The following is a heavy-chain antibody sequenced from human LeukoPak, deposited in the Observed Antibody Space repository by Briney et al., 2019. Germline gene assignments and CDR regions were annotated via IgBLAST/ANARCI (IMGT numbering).Heavy chain of an antibody. J-gene: IGHJ3*02. CDR3: ARCTSFWNLMGPTSDAFDI. D-gene: IGHD1-7*01. CDR1: GFTFSSYA. CDR2: ISYDGSNK. V-gene: IGHV3-30-3*01. Sequence: PGRSLRLSCAASGFTFSSYALHWVRQAPGKGLEWVAVISYDGSNKYYADSVKGRFTISRDNSKNALYLQMNSLRPEDTAVYYCARCTSFWNLMGPTSDAFDIWGQGTMVTVSS.